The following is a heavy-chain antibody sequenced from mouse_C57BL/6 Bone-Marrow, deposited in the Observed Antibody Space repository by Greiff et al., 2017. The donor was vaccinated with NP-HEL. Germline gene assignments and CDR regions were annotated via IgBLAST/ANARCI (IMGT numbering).Heavy chain of an antibody. J-gene: IGHJ3*01. V-gene: IGHV5-4*03. Sequence: EVKLMESGGGLVKPGGSLKLSCAASGFTFSSYAMSWVRQTPEKRLEWVATISDGGSYTYYPDNVKGRFTISRDNAKNNLYLQMSHLKSEDTAMYYCARGWGSAWFAYWGQGTLVTVSA. CDR2: ISDGGSYT. CDR1: GFTFSSYA. CDR3: ARGWGSAWFAY.